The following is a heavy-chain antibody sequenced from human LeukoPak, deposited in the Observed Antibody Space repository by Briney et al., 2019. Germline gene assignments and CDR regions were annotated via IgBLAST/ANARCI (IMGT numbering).Heavy chain of an antibody. D-gene: IGHD1-26*01. J-gene: IGHJ4*02. CDR3: AREYSGSYLETFDY. CDR1: GFTFSSYS. CDR2: ISSSSSSYI. Sequence: GGSLRLSCAASGFTFSSYSMNWVRQAPGKGLEWVSSISSSSSSYIYYADSVKGRFTISRDNAKNSLYLQMNSLRAEDTAVYYCAREYSGSYLETFDYWGQGTLVTVSS. V-gene: IGHV3-21*01.